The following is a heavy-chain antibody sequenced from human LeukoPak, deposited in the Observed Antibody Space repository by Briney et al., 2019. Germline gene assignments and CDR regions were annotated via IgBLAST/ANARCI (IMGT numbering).Heavy chain of an antibody. V-gene: IGHV1-8*01. Sequence: ASVKVSCKASGYTFTSYDINWVRQATGQGLEWMGWMNPNSGNTGYAQKFQGRVTMTRNTSISTAYMELSSLRSEDTAVYYCARVAYDSSGYWDYFDYWGQGTLVTVSS. D-gene: IGHD3-22*01. J-gene: IGHJ4*02. CDR3: ARVAYDSSGYWDYFDY. CDR2: MNPNSGNT. CDR1: GYTFTSYD.